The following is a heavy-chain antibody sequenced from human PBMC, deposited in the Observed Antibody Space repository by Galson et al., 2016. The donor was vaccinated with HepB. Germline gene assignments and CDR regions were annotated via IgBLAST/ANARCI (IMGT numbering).Heavy chain of an antibody. CDR1: GFTFRNYA. V-gene: IGHV3-23*01. CDR3: AKDTRRGFYSSWFDP. Sequence: SLRLSCAASGFTFRNYALSWVRRAPGKGLEWVSHIDGPTPNTHYADSVKGRFTISRDNSKNTLYLQMNSLRVEDTALYYCAKDTRRGFYSSWFDPWGQGTLVTVSS. CDR2: IDGPTPNT. J-gene: IGHJ5*02. D-gene: IGHD3-3*01.